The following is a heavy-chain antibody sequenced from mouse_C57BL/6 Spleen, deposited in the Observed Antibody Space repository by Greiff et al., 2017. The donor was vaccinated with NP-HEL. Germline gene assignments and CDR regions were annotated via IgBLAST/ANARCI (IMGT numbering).Heavy chain of an antibody. D-gene: IGHD2-3*01. V-gene: IGHV1-62-2*01. Sequence: QVQLKESGAELVKPGASVKLSCKASGYNFTEYTIHWVKQRSGQGLEWIGWFYPGSGSIKYNEKFKDKPTLTADKSSSKVYMELSRLTSEDPAVYFCARHEDDGHYVGFDYWGQGTTLTVSS. CDR2: FYPGSGSI. J-gene: IGHJ2*01. CDR1: GYNFTEYT. CDR3: ARHEDDGHYVGFDY.